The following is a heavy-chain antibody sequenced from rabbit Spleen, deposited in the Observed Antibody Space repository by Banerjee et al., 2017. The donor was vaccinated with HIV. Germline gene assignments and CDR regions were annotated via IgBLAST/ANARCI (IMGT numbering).Heavy chain of an antibody. CDR3: VREVAAKFSL. V-gene: IGHV1S47*01. CDR2: IDPVFGIT. D-gene: IGHD4-1*01. Sequence: QEQLVESGGGLVQPGGSLTLSCKASGFDFSRFGVSWVRQAPGKGLEWIGYIDPVFGITYYANWVNGRFTISSHNAQNTLFLQLNSLTAADTATYFCVREVAAKFSLWGPGTLVTVS. J-gene: IGHJ4*01. CDR1: GFDFSRFG.